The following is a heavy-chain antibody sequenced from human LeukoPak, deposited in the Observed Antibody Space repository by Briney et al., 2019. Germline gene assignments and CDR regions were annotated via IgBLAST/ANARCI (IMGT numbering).Heavy chain of an antibody. D-gene: IGHD4-17*01. Sequence: GGSLRLSCAASGFTFSSYWMNWVRQAPGKGLVWVSRIASDGSSTTYADSVKGRFSISRDNAKNSLYLQMNSLRAEDTAVYYCARDGYGDYGMDVWGQGTTVTVSS. CDR2: IASDGSST. CDR3: ARDGYGDYGMDV. CDR1: GFTFSSYW. J-gene: IGHJ6*02. V-gene: IGHV3-74*01.